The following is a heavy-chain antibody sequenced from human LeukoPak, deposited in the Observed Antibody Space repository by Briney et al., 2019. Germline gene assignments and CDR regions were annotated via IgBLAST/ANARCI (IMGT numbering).Heavy chain of an antibody. CDR1: GGSFSAYD. D-gene: IGHD6-19*01. CDR3: ARRAGNRYFQH. CDR2: INHSGST. V-gene: IGHV4-34*01. Sequence: KPSETLSLTCAVYGGSFSAYDWSWIRQPPGKGLEWIGEINHSGSTNYNPSLKSRVTISVDTSKNQFSLKLSSVTAADTAVYYCARRAGNRYFQHWGQGTLVTVSS. J-gene: IGHJ1*01.